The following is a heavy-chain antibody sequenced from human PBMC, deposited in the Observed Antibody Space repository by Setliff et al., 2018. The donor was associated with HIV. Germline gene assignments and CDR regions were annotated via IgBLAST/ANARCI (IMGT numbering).Heavy chain of an antibody. CDR2: IYHSGIT. CDR1: GYSISSGYY. CDR3: ARLLTAVRGYYYGFDV. D-gene: IGHD2-21*01. V-gene: IGHV4-38-2*02. J-gene: IGHJ6*02. Sequence: PSETLSLTCTVSGYSISSGYYWGWIRQPPGKGLEWIGSIYHSGITYYNSSLKSRVTISVDTSKNQFSLNLTSVTAADTAVYYCARLLTAVRGYYYGFDVWGQGTTVTVSS.